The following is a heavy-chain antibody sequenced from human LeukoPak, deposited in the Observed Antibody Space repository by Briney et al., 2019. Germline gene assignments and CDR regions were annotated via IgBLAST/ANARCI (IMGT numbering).Heavy chain of an antibody. V-gene: IGHV4-34*01. D-gene: IGHD3-22*01. J-gene: IGHJ4*02. CDR1: GGSFSGYY. CDR2: INHSGST. CDR3: ARGAQYYYDSSGYYPPYYFDY. Sequence: SETLSLTCAVYGGSFSGYYWSWIRQPPGKGLEWIGEINHSGSTNYNPSLKSRVTMSVDTSKNQFSLKLSSVTAADTAVYYCARGAQYYYDSSGYYPPYYFDYWGQGTLVTVSS.